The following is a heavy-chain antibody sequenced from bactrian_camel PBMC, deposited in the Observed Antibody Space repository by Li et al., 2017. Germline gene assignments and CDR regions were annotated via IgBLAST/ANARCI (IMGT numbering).Heavy chain of an antibody. J-gene: IGHJ4*01. CDR3: AADSRCNGGYLRRIAWEYDN. CDR1: GSTYNTNC. Sequence: HVQLVESGGGSVQPGGSLRISCVASGSTYNTNCMGWFRQAPGKEREGVASITSDGITNYADSVQGRFTISHDVDGNTLYLQMNSLKPEDTAMYFCAADSRCNGGYLRRIAWEYDNWGQGTQVTVS. V-gene: IGHV3S53*01. CDR2: ITSDGIT. D-gene: IGHD2*01.